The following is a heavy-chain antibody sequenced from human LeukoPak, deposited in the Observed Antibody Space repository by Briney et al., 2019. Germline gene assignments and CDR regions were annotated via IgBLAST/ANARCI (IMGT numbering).Heavy chain of an antibody. V-gene: IGHV4-59*01. CDR3: ARGTLYFDY. D-gene: IGHD2-2*01. CDR1: GGSISNYY. J-gene: IGHJ4*02. CDR2: IYYSGST. Sequence: PSETLSLTCTVSGGSISNYYWSWIRQPPGKGLEWIGYIYYSGSTNYNPSLKSRVTVSVDTSKNQFSLKLNSVTAADTAVYYCARGTLYFDYWGQGALVTVSS.